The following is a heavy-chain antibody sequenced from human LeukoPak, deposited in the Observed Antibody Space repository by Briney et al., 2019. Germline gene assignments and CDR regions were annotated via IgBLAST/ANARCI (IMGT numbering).Heavy chain of an antibody. D-gene: IGHD4-17*01. CDR2: ISYIGST. V-gene: IGHV4-59*11. CDR3: ARDLVTVTKGFDI. CDR1: DDSFSSHY. J-gene: IGHJ3*02. Sequence: PSETLSLTCAVSDDSFSSHYWTWIRQPPGKGLEWIGYISYIGSTNYNPSLKSRVTISIDTSKNQFSLRLSSVTAADTAVYYCARDLVTVTKGFDIWGQGTMVSVSS.